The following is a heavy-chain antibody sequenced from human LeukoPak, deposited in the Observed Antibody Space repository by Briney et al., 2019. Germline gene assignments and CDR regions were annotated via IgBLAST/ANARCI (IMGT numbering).Heavy chain of an antibody. Sequence: SETLSLTCTVSGGSISSGDYYWSWIRQPPGKGLEWIGYIYYSGSTYYNPSLKSRVTISVDTSKNQFSLKLSSVTAADTAVYYCASELFGVPYPDYWGQGTLVTVSS. CDR1: GGSISSGDYY. J-gene: IGHJ4*02. CDR3: ASELFGVPYPDY. V-gene: IGHV4-30-4*08. CDR2: IYYSGST. D-gene: IGHD3-3*01.